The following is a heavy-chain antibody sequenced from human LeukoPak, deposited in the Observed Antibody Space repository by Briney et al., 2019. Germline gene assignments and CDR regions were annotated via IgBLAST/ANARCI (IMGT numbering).Heavy chain of an antibody. Sequence: SQTLSLTCTVSGGSISSGDYYWSWIRQPPGKGLEWIGYIYYSGSTYYNPSLKSRVTISVDTSKNQSSLKLSSVTAADTAVYYCARSRITMVRGVIYYYYGMDVWGQGTTVTVSS. CDR1: GGSISSGDYY. J-gene: IGHJ6*02. V-gene: IGHV4-30-4*01. CDR2: IYYSGST. CDR3: ARSRITMVRGVIYYYYGMDV. D-gene: IGHD3-10*01.